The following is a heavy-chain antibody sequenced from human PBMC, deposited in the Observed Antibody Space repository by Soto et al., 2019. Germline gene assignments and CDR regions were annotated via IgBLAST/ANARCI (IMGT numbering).Heavy chain of an antibody. V-gene: IGHV1-69*10. CDR2: IIPILGIA. CDR3: ARVGAAAGTNYYGMDV. Sequence: ASVKVSCKASGGTFSSYAISWVRQAPGQGLEWMGGIIPILGIANYAQKFQGRVTITADKSTSTAYMELSSLRSEDTAVYYCARVGAAAGTNYYGMDVWGQGTTVTVSS. D-gene: IGHD6-13*01. CDR1: GGTFSSYA. J-gene: IGHJ6*02.